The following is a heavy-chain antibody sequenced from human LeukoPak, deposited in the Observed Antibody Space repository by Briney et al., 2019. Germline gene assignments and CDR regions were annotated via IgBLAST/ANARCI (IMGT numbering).Heavy chain of an antibody. J-gene: IGHJ6*03. Sequence: PSETLSLTCTVSGGSISSGSYYWSWIRQPAGKGLEWIGRIYTSGSTNYNPSLKSRVTISVATSKNQFSLRLSSVTAADTAVYYCARGQDSSGYYYYYYYMDVWGKGTTVTVSS. D-gene: IGHD3-22*01. CDR2: IYTSGST. V-gene: IGHV4-61*02. CDR1: GGSISSGSYY. CDR3: ARGQDSSGYYYYYYYMDV.